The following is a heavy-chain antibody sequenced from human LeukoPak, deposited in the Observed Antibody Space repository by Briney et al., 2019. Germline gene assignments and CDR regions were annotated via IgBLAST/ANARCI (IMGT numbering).Heavy chain of an antibody. CDR1: GFTFSSYA. CDR2: INHSGST. V-gene: IGHV4-34*01. J-gene: IGHJ4*02. CDR3: AREDTLHFDY. Sequence: PGGSLRLSCAASGFTFSSYAMSWVRQPPGKGLEWIGEINHSGSTNYNPSLKSRVTISVDTSKNQFSLKLSSVTAADTAVYYCAREDTLHFDYWGQGTLVTVSS. D-gene: IGHD2/OR15-2a*01.